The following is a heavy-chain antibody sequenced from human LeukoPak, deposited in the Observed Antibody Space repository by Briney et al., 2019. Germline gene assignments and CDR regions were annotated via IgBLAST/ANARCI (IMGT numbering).Heavy chain of an antibody. Sequence: PGGSLRLSCAVSGFTFSTYAMSWVRQAPGKGLEWVSTISGSGRRTYYAHSVKGRFTISRDNSKSNLYLQMNSLRADETAVYYCANMDHGDDEIPRDYWGQGTLVTVSS. V-gene: IGHV3-23*01. CDR3: ANMDHGDDEIPRDY. D-gene: IGHD4-17*01. CDR2: ISGSGRRT. J-gene: IGHJ4*02. CDR1: GFTFSTYA.